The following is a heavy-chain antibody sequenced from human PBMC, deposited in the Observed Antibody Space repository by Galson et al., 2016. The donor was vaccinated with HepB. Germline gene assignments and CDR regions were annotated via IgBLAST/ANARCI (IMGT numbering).Heavy chain of an antibody. J-gene: IGHJ6*02. Sequence: SLRLSCAASGFIFTNYWMHWVRQTPGKGLVWVSRVDSDGSGTSYADSVKGRFTISRDNAKNTLYLQMNSLRAEDTALYYCAREPGWAAAGSYYYYGLDVWGQGTLVTVSS. V-gene: IGHV3-74*01. D-gene: IGHD6-13*01. CDR1: GFIFTNYW. CDR2: VDSDGSGT. CDR3: AREPGWAAAGSYYYYGLDV.